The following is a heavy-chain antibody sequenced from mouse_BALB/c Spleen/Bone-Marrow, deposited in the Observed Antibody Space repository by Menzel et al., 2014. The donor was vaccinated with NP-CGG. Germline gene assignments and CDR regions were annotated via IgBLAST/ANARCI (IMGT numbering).Heavy chain of an antibody. Sequence: EVQGVESGGGLVQPGGSLKLSCATSGFTFSDYYMYWVRQTPEKRLEWVAYITKGGGSTHYPDIVKGRFTISRDNVKNTLYLQMSRLKSEDTAMYYCARQLAYAMDYWGQGTSVTVSS. J-gene: IGHJ4*01. V-gene: IGHV5-12*02. CDR3: ARQLAYAMDY. CDR1: GFTFSDYY. D-gene: IGHD4-1*01. CDR2: ITKGGGST.